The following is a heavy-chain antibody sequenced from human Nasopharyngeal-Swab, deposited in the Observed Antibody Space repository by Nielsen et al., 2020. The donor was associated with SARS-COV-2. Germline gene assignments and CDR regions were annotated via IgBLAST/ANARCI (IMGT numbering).Heavy chain of an antibody. Sequence: GESLKISCAASGFTFSSYAMSWVRQAPGKGLEWVSAISGSGGSTYYADSVKGRFTISRDNSKNTLYLQMNSLRAEDTAVYYCAKALLHIVVVTAPGGYWGQGTLVTVS. CDR2: ISGSGGST. CDR1: GFTFSSYA. J-gene: IGHJ4*02. CDR3: AKALLHIVVVTAPGGY. V-gene: IGHV3-23*01. D-gene: IGHD2-21*02.